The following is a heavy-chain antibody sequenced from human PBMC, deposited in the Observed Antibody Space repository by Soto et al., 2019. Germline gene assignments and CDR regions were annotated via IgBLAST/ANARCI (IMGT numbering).Heavy chain of an antibody. CDR1: GVSTSNHY. J-gene: IGHJ6*02. CDR2: IYYRGTT. V-gene: IGHV4-59*11. Sequence: SETLSLTCSVSGVSTSNHYWTCIRKPPGQGPEWIGCIYYRGTTDYNASFNSRVTISVDTSKNQFSLKLTSVTTADTAVYYCAKGRSYSYDYCVDVWGQGTTVTVSS. CDR3: AKGRSYSYDYCVDV.